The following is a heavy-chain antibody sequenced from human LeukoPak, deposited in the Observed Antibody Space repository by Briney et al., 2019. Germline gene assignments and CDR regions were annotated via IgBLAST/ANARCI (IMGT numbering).Heavy chain of an antibody. CDR2: INHSGST. D-gene: IGHD6-13*01. CDR1: GGSFSDYY. J-gene: IGHJ5*02. Sequence: SETLSLTCAVYGGSFSDYYWSWIRQPPGKWLEWIGEINHSGSTHYNPSLKSRVTISVDTSKKHFSLQLRSVTAADTAAYYCARKEGGQLVNTRRWFDPWGQGTLVTVSS. CDR3: ARKEGGQLVNTRRWFDP. V-gene: IGHV4-34*01.